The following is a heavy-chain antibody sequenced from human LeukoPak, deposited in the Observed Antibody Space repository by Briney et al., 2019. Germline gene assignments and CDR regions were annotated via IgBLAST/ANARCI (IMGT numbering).Heavy chain of an antibody. V-gene: IGHV3-23*01. Sequence: PGGSLRLSCAGSGFTFSTYAMGWVRQAPGKGLEWVSGLSGSGASTYYVDSVRGRFTISRDNSKNTLYLQMNSLRAEDTALYYCAKAVSSSTAGSDYWGQGTLVTVPS. J-gene: IGHJ4*02. CDR2: LSGSGAST. CDR1: GFTFSTYA. CDR3: AKAVSSSTAGSDY. D-gene: IGHD6-13*01.